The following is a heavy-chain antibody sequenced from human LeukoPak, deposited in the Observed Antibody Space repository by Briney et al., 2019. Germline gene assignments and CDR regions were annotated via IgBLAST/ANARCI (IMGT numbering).Heavy chain of an antibody. J-gene: IGHJ4*02. D-gene: IGHD1-26*01. V-gene: IGHV3-74*01. Sequence: PGGSLRLSCAASGFNLRTFWIHWIRQDAGGRLVWVSRISPDGSVTTYTASVKGRFAISRDNAKNTLNLEMNSLRADDAAIYYCVSDSGLRSGGDSWGQGTPVTVSS. CDR3: VSDSGLRSGGDS. CDR2: ISPDGSVT. CDR1: GFNLRTFW.